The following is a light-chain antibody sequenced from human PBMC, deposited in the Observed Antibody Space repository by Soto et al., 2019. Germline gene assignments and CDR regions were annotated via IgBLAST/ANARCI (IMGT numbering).Light chain of an antibody. Sequence: QSALTQPASVSGSTGQSITVSCTGTSSDIGASNFVSWYQHLPGRAPRVIIYEATNRPSGVSDRVSGSKAGNTASLTISGLQADDEAEYFCLSYKTDNTFVFGTGTKLTVL. CDR3: LSYKTDNTFV. CDR1: SSDIGASNF. J-gene: IGLJ1*01. CDR2: EAT. V-gene: IGLV2-14*01.